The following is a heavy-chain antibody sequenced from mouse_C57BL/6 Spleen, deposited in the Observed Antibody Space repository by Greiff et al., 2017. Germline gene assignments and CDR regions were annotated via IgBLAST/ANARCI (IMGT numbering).Heavy chain of an antibody. J-gene: IGHJ2*01. V-gene: IGHV1-81*01. CDR1: GYTFTSYG. CDR2: IYPRSGNT. Sequence: VKLQESGAELARPGASVKLSCKASGYTFTSYGISWVKQRTGQGLEWIGEIYPRSGNTYYNEKFKGKATLTADKSSGTAYLELRSLTSEDSAVYFCARDGNYFDYWGQGTTLTVSS. D-gene: IGHD2-1*01. CDR3: ARDGNYFDY.